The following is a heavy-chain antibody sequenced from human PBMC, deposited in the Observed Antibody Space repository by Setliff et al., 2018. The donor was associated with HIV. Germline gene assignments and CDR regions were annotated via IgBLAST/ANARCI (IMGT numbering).Heavy chain of an antibody. Sequence: PGGSLRLSCAASGFTFSSYSMNWVRQAPGKGLEWVSFISGNSGAATYADSVKGRFTISRDNARNSLYLQLNSLRAEDTAVYYCARDRGGSYTPLDFWGQGTLVTVSS. D-gene: IGHD1-26*01. CDR1: GFTFSSYS. CDR3: ARDRGGSYTPLDF. CDR2: ISGNSGAA. J-gene: IGHJ4*02. V-gene: IGHV3-48*01.